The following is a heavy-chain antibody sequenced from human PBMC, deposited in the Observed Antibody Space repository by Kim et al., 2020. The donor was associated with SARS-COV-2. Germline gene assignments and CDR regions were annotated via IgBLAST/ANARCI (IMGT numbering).Heavy chain of an antibody. V-gene: IGHV4-30-4*01. CDR3: GRERGLRVAGLGFDY. CDR1: GGSISSGDYY. D-gene: IGHD5-12*01. Sequence: SETLSLTCTVSGGSISSGDYYWSWIRQPQGKGLEWIGYIDYSGRTYSNPSLKSRVTRSVDTSKNQFSPKLNFVTAADTAVYYCGRERGLRVAGLGFDYWGAGTLFTVSS. CDR2: IDYSGRT. J-gene: IGHJ4*02.